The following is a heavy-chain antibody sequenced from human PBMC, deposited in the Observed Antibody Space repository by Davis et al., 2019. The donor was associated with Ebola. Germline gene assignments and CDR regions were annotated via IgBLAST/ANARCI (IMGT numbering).Heavy chain of an antibody. CDR2: ISGIGGSI. J-gene: IGHJ4*02. Sequence: GESLKISCAASGFTFSSYAMSWVRQAPGKGLEWVSAISGIGGSIYYADSVKGRFTISRDNSNNTLYLQMNSLRAEDTAVYYCAKYVDIVVVPAAFDYWGQGTLVTVSS. D-gene: IGHD2-2*03. CDR3: AKYVDIVVVPAAFDY. V-gene: IGHV3-23*01. CDR1: GFTFSSYA.